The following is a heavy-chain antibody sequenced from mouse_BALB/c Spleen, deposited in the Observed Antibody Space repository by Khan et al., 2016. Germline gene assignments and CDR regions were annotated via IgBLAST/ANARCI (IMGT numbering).Heavy chain of an antibody. Sequence: QIQLVQSGPDLKKPGETVKISCKASGYTFTNYGMNWVKQAPGKGLKWMDWINTNTGEPTYAEEFKGRFAFSLETSATTAYLQINNLKNEDTATYFCAEDYYGSNWFAYWSQGTLVTVSA. V-gene: IGHV9-3*02. CDR3: AEDYYGSNWFAY. CDR1: GYTFTNYG. D-gene: IGHD1-1*01. CDR2: INTNTGEP. J-gene: IGHJ3*01.